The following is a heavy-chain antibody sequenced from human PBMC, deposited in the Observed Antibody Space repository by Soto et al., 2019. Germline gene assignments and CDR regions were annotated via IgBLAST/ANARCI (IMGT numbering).Heavy chain of an antibody. CDR1: GYSFTDYY. V-gene: IGHV1-2*02. CDR3: ARVVVGSRLSLDY. Sequence: QVQVVQSGAEVKKPGASVKVSCKASGYSFTDYYMHWIRQAPGQGLEWMGWIAPHRDGTEFAQKFQGRVTITADDSTMTAYMEMNRLTSEDTAVYYCARVVVGSRLSLDYWGQGTLVTISS. D-gene: IGHD1-26*01. J-gene: IGHJ4*02. CDR2: IAPHRDGT.